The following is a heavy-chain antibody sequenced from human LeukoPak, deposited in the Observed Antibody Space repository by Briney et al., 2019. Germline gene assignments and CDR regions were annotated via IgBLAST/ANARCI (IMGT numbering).Heavy chain of an antibody. J-gene: IGHJ5*02. Sequence: ASVKVSCKASGYTFTGYYMHWVRQAPGQGLEWMGWINPNSGGTNYAQKFQGRVTMTRDTSISTAYMELGRLRSDDTAVYYCARVGYCSSTSCYLEFWFDPWGQGTLVTVSS. D-gene: IGHD2-2*01. CDR2: INPNSGGT. V-gene: IGHV1-2*02. CDR3: ARVGYCSSTSCYLEFWFDP. CDR1: GYTFTGYY.